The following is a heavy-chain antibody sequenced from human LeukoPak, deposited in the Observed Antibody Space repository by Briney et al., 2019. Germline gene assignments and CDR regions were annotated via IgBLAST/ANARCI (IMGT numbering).Heavy chain of an antibody. CDR1: GFTFSSYS. CDR2: ISSSSSYI. CDR3: ARTYYYDSGGYWPPLYYYGMDV. Sequence: GGSLRLSCAASGFTFSSYSMNWVRQAPGKGLEWVSSISSSSSYIYYADSVKGRFTISRDNAKNSLYLQMNSLRAEDTAVYYCARTYYYDSGGYWPPLYYYGMDVWGQGTTVTVSS. D-gene: IGHD3-22*01. J-gene: IGHJ6*02. V-gene: IGHV3-21*01.